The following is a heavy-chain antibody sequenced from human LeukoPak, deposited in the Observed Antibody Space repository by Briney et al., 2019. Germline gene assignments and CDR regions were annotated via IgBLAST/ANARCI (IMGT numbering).Heavy chain of an antibody. CDR3: GGIAVAGTGKFDY. CDR2: ISGDGGST. CDR1: GFTFDDYA. J-gene: IGHJ4*02. Sequence: VGSLRLSCAASGFTFDDYAMHWVRQAPGKGLEWVSLISGDGGSTYYADSVKGRFTISRDNSKNSLYLQMNSLRTEDTALYYCGGIAVAGTGKFDYWGQGTLVTVSS. D-gene: IGHD6-19*01. V-gene: IGHV3-43*02.